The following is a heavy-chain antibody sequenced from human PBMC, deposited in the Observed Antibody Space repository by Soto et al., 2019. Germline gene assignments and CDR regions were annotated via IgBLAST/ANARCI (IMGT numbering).Heavy chain of an antibody. J-gene: IGHJ4*02. CDR2: IYYSGST. CDR3: ARVKQAVAGFDY. Sequence: SETLSLTCTVSGGSISSGGYYWSWIRQHPGKGLEWIGYIYYSGSTYYNPSLKSRVTISVDTSKNQFSLKLSSVTAADTAVYYCARVKQAVAGFDYWGQGTLVTVSS. CDR1: GGSISSGGYY. V-gene: IGHV4-31*03. D-gene: IGHD6-19*01.